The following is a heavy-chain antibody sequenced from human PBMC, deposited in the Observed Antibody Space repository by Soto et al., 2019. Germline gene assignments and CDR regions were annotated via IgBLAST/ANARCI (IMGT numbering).Heavy chain of an antibody. Sequence: GGSLRLSCAASGFTFSSYAMHWVRQAPGKGLEWVAVISYDGSNKYYADSVKGRFTISRDNSKNTLYLQMNSLRAEDTAVYYCARDLSRLLWFGDPRIGLDYWGQGTLVTVSS. J-gene: IGHJ4*02. CDR3: ARDLSRLLWFGDPRIGLDY. V-gene: IGHV3-30-3*01. CDR1: GFTFSSYA. CDR2: ISYDGSNK. D-gene: IGHD3-10*01.